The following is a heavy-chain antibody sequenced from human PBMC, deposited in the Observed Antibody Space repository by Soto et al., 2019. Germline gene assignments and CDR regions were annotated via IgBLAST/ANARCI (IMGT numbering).Heavy chain of an antibody. CDR3: ARDSGYCNGGSCYSAFDI. V-gene: IGHV3-21*01. D-gene: IGHD2-15*01. CDR1: GFTFSSYS. J-gene: IGHJ3*02. Sequence: GGSLRLSCAASGFTFSSYSMNWVRQAPGKGLEWVSSIRSSSSYIYYADSVKGRFNISRENAKNSLYLQMNSLRAEDAAVYYCARDSGYCNGGSCYSAFDIWGQGTMVTVSS. CDR2: IRSSSSYI.